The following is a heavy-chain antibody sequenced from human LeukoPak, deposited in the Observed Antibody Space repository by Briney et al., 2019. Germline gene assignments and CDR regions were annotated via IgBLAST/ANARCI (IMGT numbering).Heavy chain of an antibody. J-gene: IGHJ4*02. Sequence: GGSLRLSCAASGFTFSTYEMNWVRQAPGKGLEWISCISAGGLTTYYADSVKGRFTISRDNAKSSLSLQMNSLRAEDTAVYYCARRGGYFDSWGQGALVTVSS. V-gene: IGHV3-48*03. D-gene: IGHD3-16*01. CDR1: GFTFSTYE. CDR2: ISAGGLTT. CDR3: ARRGGYFDS.